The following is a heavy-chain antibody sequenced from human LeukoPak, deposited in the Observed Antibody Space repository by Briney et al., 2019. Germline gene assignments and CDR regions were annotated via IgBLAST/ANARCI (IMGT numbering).Heavy chain of an antibody. CDR2: ISAGGGGT. CDR3: AKAKSSGWYYFDY. CDR1: GFTFSSYA. D-gene: IGHD6-19*01. J-gene: IGHJ4*02. V-gene: IGHV3-23*01. Sequence: SGGSLRLSCAASGFTFSSYAMSWVRQAPGKGLVWVSGISAGGGGTYYADSVKGRFTVSRNNSKNTLYLQMNSLRAEDTAVYYCAKAKSSGWYYFDYWGQGTLVTVSS.